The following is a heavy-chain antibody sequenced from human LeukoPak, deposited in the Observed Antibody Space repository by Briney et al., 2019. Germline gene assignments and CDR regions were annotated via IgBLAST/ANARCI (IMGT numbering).Heavy chain of an antibody. V-gene: IGHV1-69*13. CDR1: GGTFTSYA. CDR2: IIPIFGAA. Sequence: ASVKVSCKASGGTFTSYAISWVRQAPGQGLEWMGGIIPIFGAANYAQKFQGRVTITADESTSTAYMELSSLRSEDTAVYYCARDSDYGDYDWGQGTLVTVSA. D-gene: IGHD4-17*01. J-gene: IGHJ4*02. CDR3: ARDSDYGDYD.